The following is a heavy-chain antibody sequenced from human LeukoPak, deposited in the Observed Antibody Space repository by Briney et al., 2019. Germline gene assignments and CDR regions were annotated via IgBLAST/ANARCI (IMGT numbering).Heavy chain of an antibody. D-gene: IGHD3-22*01. Sequence: GGSLRLSCAASGFTFDDYAMHWVRQAPGKGLEWVSGISWNCGSIGYADSVKGRFTISRDNAKNSLYLQMNSLSGEDTALYYCAKGMGYDSSGYYVYWGQGTLVAVSS. J-gene: IGHJ4*02. CDR2: ISWNCGSI. CDR3: AKGMGYDSSGYYVY. V-gene: IGHV3-9*01. CDR1: GFTFDDYA.